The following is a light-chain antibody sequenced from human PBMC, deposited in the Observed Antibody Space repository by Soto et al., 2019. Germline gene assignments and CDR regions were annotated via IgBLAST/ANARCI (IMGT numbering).Light chain of an antibody. CDR1: SSDVGGYNY. CDR3: CSYAGTYTWV. V-gene: IGLV2-11*01. J-gene: IGLJ3*02. Sequence: QSALTPPRSVSGSPGQSVTISCTGTSSDVGGYNYVSWYQQHPGKAPKLMIYDVTKRPSGVPDRFSGSKSGNTASLIISGLQAEDEADYYCCSYAGTYTWVFGGGTKLTVL. CDR2: DVT.